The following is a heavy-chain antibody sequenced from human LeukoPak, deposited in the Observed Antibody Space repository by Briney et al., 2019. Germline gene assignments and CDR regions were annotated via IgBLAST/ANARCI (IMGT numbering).Heavy chain of an antibody. CDR2: IYYDGRT. V-gene: IGHV4-39*07. CDR3: ARDPLTVIHLSPYYFDY. CDR1: GDSINTTDYF. Sequence: SETLSLTCTVSGDSINTTDYFWGWIRQSPEKGLEWIASIYYDGRTYYNPSVKSRATISIGTSKNHFSLKVGSVTAADTAVYYCARDPLTVIHLSPYYFDYWGQGILVTVSS. D-gene: IGHD2-21*01. J-gene: IGHJ4*02.